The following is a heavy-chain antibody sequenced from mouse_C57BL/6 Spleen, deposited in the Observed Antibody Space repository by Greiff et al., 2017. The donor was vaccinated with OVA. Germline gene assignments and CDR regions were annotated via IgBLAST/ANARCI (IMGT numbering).Heavy chain of an antibody. CDR1: GFTFSNYW. CDR3: EGFGY. Sequence: EVQLVESGGVLVQPGGSMKLSCVASGFTFSNYWMNWVRQSPETGLEWVAQIKLKSDNYATHYAESVKRRFTISRDESKSSVYLQMNNLRAEDTGIYYCEGFGYWGQGTLVTVSA. CDR2: IKLKSDNYAT. J-gene: IGHJ3*01. V-gene: IGHV6-3*01. D-gene: IGHD3-3*01.